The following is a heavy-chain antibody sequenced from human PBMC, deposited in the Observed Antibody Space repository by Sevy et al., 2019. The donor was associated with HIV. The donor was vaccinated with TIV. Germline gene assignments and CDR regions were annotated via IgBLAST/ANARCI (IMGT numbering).Heavy chain of an antibody. CDR3: VREGVGGYSYGFDY. CDR1: GFSFSIYW. D-gene: IGHD5-18*01. Sequence: GGSLRLSCAASGFSFSIYWMHWVRQVPGKGLVWVSRINSAGSSTTYADSVKGRFTFSRDNAKNTLFLQMNSLRVEDTAVYYCVREGVGGYSYGFDYWGQGTLVTVSS. V-gene: IGHV3-74*03. CDR2: INSAGSST. J-gene: IGHJ4*02.